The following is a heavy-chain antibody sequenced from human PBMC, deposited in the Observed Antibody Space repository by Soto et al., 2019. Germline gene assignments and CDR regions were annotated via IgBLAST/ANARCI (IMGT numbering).Heavy chain of an antibody. D-gene: IGHD3-3*01. J-gene: IGHJ5*02. CDR2: ISYSGTT. V-gene: IGHV4-59*08. CDR1: GGSLSSYY. Sequence: SETLSLTCTVSGGSLSSYYWSWIRRPPGMGLEWIASISYSGTTNYNSSLKSRVTISIDTSKNQFSLELTSVTAADTAVYYCARLGGYYQALSAWGQGTLVTVSS. CDR3: ARLGGYYQALSA.